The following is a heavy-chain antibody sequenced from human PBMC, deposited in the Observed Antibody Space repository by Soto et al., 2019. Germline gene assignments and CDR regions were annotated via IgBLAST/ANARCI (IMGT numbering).Heavy chain of an antibody. CDR3: ARLYCSASSCYSVGAFDI. D-gene: IGHD2-15*01. CDR1: GFTFSSYD. V-gene: IGHV3-33*01. CDR2: IWFDGSDK. J-gene: IGHJ3*02. Sequence: GGSLRLSCAASGFTFSSYDMHWVRQAPGKGLEWVALIWFDGSDKYYTESVKGRFTISRDNSKSTLYLQMNSLRAEDTAVYYCARLYCSASSCYSVGAFDIRGQGTMVTV.